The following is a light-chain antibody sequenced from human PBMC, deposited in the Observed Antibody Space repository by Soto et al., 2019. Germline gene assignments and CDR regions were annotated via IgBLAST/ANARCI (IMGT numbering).Light chain of an antibody. CDR3: QQRSNWPLT. V-gene: IGKV3-11*01. Sequence: EIVLTQSASTLSSSPGERATLSWWARQSVSSYLAWYQQKPGQAPRLLIYDASNRATGIPARFSGSGSGTDFNLTISSLETEDFAVYYCQQRSNWPLTFGGGTKVDIK. CDR2: DAS. CDR1: QSVSSY. J-gene: IGKJ4*01.